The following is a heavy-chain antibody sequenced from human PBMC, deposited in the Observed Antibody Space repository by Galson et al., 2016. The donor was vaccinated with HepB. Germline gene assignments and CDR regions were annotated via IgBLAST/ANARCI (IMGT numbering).Heavy chain of an antibody. D-gene: IGHD3-16*01. CDR1: GDSMSSSDW. Sequence: QVQLQESGPGLVKPSETLSLTCAVSGDSMSSSDWWSWVRQPPGKGLEWIGEIHHSGSPNYNPSLKSRVPIFVDTSKKQFSLRLNSVTAADTAVYYCARVGGSYFNWFDPWGQGTLVTVSS. J-gene: IGHJ5*02. CDR3: ARVGGSYFNWFDP. CDR2: IHHSGSP. V-gene: IGHV4-4*02.